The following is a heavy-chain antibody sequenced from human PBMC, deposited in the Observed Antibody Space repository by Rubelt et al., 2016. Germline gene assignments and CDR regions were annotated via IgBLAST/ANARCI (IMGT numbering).Heavy chain of an antibody. CDR1: GGTFSSYA. D-gene: IGHD5-24*01. J-gene: IGHJ3*02. CDR3: ARRDGYNWDDAFDI. Sequence: QVQLVQSGAEVKKPGSSVKVSCKASGGTFSSYAISWVRQAPGQGLEWMGRIIPILGIANYAQKLQGRVTMTTDTSTSTAYMELRSLGSDDTAVYYCARRDGYNWDDAFDIWGQGTMVTVSS. CDR2: IIPILGIA. V-gene: IGHV1-69*04.